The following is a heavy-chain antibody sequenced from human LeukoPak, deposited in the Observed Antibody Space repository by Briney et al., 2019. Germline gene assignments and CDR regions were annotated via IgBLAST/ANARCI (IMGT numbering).Heavy chain of an antibody. CDR2: IKKDGSER. Sequence: GGSLRLSCAASGFSFRSYWMSWVRRAPGKGLEWVADIKKDGSERYYVDSVKGRFTISRDNAKYSLFLQMNSLRAEDTAVYYCTWSGEADWGQGTLVTVSS. D-gene: IGHD3-3*01. V-gene: IGHV3-7*01. CDR1: GFSFRSYW. J-gene: IGHJ4*02. CDR3: TWSGEAD.